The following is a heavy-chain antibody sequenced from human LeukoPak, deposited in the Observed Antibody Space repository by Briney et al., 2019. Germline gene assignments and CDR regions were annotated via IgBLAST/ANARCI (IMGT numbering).Heavy chain of an antibody. CDR1: GYTFTSYG. Sequence: ASVKVSCKASGYTFTSYGNSWVRQAPGQGLEWMGWISAYNGNTNYAQKLQGRVTMTTDTSTSTAYMELRSLRSDDTAVYYCAREGWDSSSWYYYYYYMDVWGKGTTVTISS. CDR3: AREGWDSSSWYYYYYYMDV. D-gene: IGHD6-13*01. V-gene: IGHV1-18*01. CDR2: ISAYNGNT. J-gene: IGHJ6*03.